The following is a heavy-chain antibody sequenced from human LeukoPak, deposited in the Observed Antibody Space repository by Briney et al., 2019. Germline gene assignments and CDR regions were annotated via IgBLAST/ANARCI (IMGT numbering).Heavy chain of an antibody. CDR1: GYTFTGYY. CDR2: INPNSGGT. J-gene: IGHJ5*02. CDR3: ARDLTPTYYDSSGYYGSGTP. V-gene: IGHV1-2*06. Sequence: GESLKISCKGSGYTFTGYYMHWVRQAPGQGLEWMGRINPNSGGTNYAQKFQGRVTMTRDTSISTAYMELSRLRSDDTAVYYCARDLTPTYYDSSGYYGSGTPWGQGTLVTVSS. D-gene: IGHD3-22*01.